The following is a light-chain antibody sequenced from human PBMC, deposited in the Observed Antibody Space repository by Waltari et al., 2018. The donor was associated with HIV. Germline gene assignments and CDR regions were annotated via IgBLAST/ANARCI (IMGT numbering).Light chain of an antibody. CDR1: SGQSSYS. V-gene: IGLV4-69*01. Sequence: QLALTQSPSASASLGASVRLTCTLSSGQSSYSIAWHQQQPEKGPRFLMRLNSDGSHTRGDGIPARFSGSASGAWRYLTISSLQSEDEADYYCQSWDNGVRVFGGGTKLTVL. CDR2: LNSDGSH. J-gene: IGLJ3*02. CDR3: QSWDNGVRV.